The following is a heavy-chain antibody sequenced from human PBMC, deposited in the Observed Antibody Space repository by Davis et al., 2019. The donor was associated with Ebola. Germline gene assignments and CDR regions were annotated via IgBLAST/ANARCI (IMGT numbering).Heavy chain of an antibody. CDR2: IYYSGST. Sequence: MPSETLSLTCTVSGGSISSYYWSWIRQPPGKGLEWIGYIYYSGSTNYNPSLKSRVTISVDTSKNQFSLKLSSVTAADTAVYYCARIRYFDERGGMDVWGQGTTVTVSS. J-gene: IGHJ6*02. CDR3: ARIRYFDERGGMDV. CDR1: GGSISSYY. D-gene: IGHD3-9*01. V-gene: IGHV4-59*12.